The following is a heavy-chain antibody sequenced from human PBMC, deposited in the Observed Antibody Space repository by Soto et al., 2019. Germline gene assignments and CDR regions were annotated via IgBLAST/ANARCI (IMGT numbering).Heavy chain of an antibody. J-gene: IGHJ5*02. D-gene: IGHD5-12*01. CDR2: TSAYNGNT. CDR1: GYTFTSYG. CDR3: ARDSGIVATAPYNWFDP. V-gene: IGHV1-18*01. Sequence: GASVKVSCKASGYTFTSYGISWVRQAPGQGLEWMGWTSAYNGNTNYAQKFQGRVTITADESTSTAYMELSSLRSEDTAVYYCARDSGIVATAPYNWFDPWGQGTLVTVSS.